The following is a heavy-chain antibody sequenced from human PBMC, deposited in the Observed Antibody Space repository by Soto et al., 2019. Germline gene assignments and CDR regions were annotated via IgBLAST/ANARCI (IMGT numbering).Heavy chain of an antibody. CDR2: ISYSGST. J-gene: IGHJ4*02. D-gene: IGHD5-12*01. Sequence: PSETLSLTCTVSGGSISSDSYYWGWIRQSPEKGLEWIASISYSGSTYYNPTLKSRLIISVDTSKSQFSLKLNSVTPEDAAVYYCANDPGYSLDYWGQGTQVTVSS. V-gene: IGHV4-39*01. CDR3: ANDPGYSLDY. CDR1: GGSISSDSYY.